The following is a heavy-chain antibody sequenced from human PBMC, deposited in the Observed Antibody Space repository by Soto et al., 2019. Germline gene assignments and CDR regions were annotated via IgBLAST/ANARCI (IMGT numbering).Heavy chain of an antibody. D-gene: IGHD3-3*01. CDR2: IKQDGSEE. CDR1: GQTFNRYW. Sequence: DVQLAESGGGLVQPGGSLRLSCVASGQTFNRYWMSWVRQAPGKGLEWVANIKQDGSEEYYVDSVKGRFTISRDNANTSLSLQVNSLRAEDTAMYYCVRTHFDSRSFDFYGIDVWGQGTTVIVSS. CDR3: VRTHFDSRSFDFYGIDV. J-gene: IGHJ6*02. V-gene: IGHV3-7*03.